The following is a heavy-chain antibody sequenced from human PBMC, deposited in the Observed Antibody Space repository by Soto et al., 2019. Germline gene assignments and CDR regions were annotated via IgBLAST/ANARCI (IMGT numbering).Heavy chain of an antibody. CDR1: GFTFSSYS. Sequence: GGSLRLSCAASGFTFSSYSMNWVRQAPGKGLEWVSYISSSSSTIYYADSVKGRFTISRDNAKNSLYLQMNSLRDEDTAVYYCARDSLQEYDFWSGYYPSWFDPWGQGTLVTVSS. D-gene: IGHD3-3*01. V-gene: IGHV3-48*02. J-gene: IGHJ5*02. CDR2: ISSSSSTI. CDR3: ARDSLQEYDFWSGYYPSWFDP.